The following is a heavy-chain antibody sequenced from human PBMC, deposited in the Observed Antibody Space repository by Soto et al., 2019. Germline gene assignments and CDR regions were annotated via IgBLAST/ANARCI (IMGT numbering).Heavy chain of an antibody. Sequence: SETLSLTCTVSGGSMRSGGYYWSWIRQHPGKGLEWIGYIYYSGSTYYNPSLRSRVTISVDTSKNQFSLKLSSVTAADTAVYLWASSATASDFWRGYYRPPPRAQTEYFQHWGQGTLVTVSS. V-gene: IGHV4-31*03. CDR2: IYYSGST. D-gene: IGHD3-3*01. J-gene: IGHJ1*01. CDR3: ASSATASDFWRGYYRPPPRAQTEYFQH. CDR1: GGSMRSGGYY.